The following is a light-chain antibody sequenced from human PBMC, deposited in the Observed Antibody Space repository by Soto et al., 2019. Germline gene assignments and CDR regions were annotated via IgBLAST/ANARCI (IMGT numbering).Light chain of an antibody. CDR2: KAS. J-gene: IGKJ1*01. Sequence: DIPMTQSPSTLSASVGDRVTITCRASQSISSWLAWYQQKPGKAPKLLIYKASNLESGVPSRFSGSGSGTEFTLTISSLHPDDSATYYCQQYKSYSWTCGQGTKVEI. CDR1: QSISSW. V-gene: IGKV1-5*03. CDR3: QQYKSYSWT.